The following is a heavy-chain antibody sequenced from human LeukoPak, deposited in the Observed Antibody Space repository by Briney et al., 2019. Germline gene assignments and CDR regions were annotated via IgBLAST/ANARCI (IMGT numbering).Heavy chain of an antibody. Sequence: GGSLRLSCAASGFNFITYAMTWVRQAPGKGLEWVSSISGSGGSTYYADSVKGRFTISRDNSKNTLYLQMNSLRAGDTAIYYCAKDLVWAGSGQDAFDTWGQGTMVTVSS. CDR2: ISGSGGST. D-gene: IGHD6-19*01. CDR3: AKDLVWAGSGQDAFDT. V-gene: IGHV3-23*01. J-gene: IGHJ3*02. CDR1: GFNFITYA.